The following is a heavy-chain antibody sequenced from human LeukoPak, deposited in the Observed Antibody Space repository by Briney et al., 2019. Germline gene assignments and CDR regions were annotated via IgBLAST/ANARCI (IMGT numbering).Heavy chain of an antibody. V-gene: IGHV4-61*01. CDR1: GDPISGSSNYK. Sequence: TESLSLTCTVSGDPISGSSNYKGSWIRQPPGKGLEWIGYIYYHRSTNYNPSLRSRVTFSVDTSKNQFSLKLSSVSVADTAVYYCAREYAGFDYWGRGTLVTVSS. D-gene: IGHD2-2*01. CDR2: IYYHRST. J-gene: IGHJ4*02. CDR3: AREYAGFDY.